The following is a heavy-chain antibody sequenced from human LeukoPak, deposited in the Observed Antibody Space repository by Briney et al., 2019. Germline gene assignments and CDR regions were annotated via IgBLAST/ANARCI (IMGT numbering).Heavy chain of an antibody. CDR2: INHSGST. CDR1: GGSFSGYY. D-gene: IGHD3-16*01. CDR3: ARGRGGGNDY. Sequence: SETLSLTCAVYGGSFSGYYWSWIRQPPGKGLEWIGEINHSGSTNYNPSLKSRVTISVDTSKNQFSLKLSSVTAADTAVYFCARGRGGGNDYWGQGTLVTVSS. V-gene: IGHV4-34*01. J-gene: IGHJ4*02.